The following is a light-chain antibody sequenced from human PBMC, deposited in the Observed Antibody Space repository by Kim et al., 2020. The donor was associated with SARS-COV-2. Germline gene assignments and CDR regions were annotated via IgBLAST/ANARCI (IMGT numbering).Light chain of an antibody. Sequence: IVMTQSPDSLAVSLGERATINCKSSQSVLYSSDDTNYLAWYQQKPGQPPKLLIYWASTRESGVPDRFSGSGSGTDFTLTISSPQAEDVALYYCQQYHTIPWTFGQGTKVDIK. V-gene: IGKV4-1*01. CDR2: WAS. J-gene: IGKJ1*01. CDR1: QSVLYSSDDTNY. CDR3: QQYHTIPWT.